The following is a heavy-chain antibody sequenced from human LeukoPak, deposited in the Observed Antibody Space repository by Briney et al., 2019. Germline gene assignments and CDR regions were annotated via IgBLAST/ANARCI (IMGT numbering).Heavy chain of an antibody. J-gene: IGHJ6*02. D-gene: IGHD3-22*01. Sequence: SVKVSCKASGGTFSSYAISWVRQAPGQGLEWMGGIIPIFGTANYAQKFQGRVTITADESTSTAYMELSSLRSEDTAVYYCARGPDSSGYYTYYYYGMDVWGQGTTVTVPS. CDR1: GGTFSSYA. V-gene: IGHV1-69*01. CDR3: ARGPDSSGYYTYYYYGMDV. CDR2: IIPIFGTA.